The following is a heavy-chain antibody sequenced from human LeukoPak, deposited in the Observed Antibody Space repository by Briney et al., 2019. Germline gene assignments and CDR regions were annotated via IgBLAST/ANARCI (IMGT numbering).Heavy chain of an antibody. CDR2: IIPILGIA. V-gene: IGHV1-69*04. D-gene: IGHD4-23*01. CDR1: GGTFSSYA. Sequence: ASVTVSCTASGGTFSSYAISWVRQAPGQGLEWMGRIIPILGIANYAQKFQGRVTITADKSTSTAYMELSSLRSEDTAVYYCARDRPDYGGNSYYFDYWGQGTLVTVSS. CDR3: ARDRPDYGGNSYYFDY. J-gene: IGHJ4*02.